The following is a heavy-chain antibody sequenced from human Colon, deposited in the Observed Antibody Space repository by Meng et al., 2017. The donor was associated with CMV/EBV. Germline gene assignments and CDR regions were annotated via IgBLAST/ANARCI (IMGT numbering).Heavy chain of an antibody. J-gene: IGHJ4*02. CDR3: ARGVIAVGQRHYFDH. CDR1: GFTFSSYS. CDR2: ISSSSSTI. D-gene: IGHD6-19*01. Sequence: GESLKISCAASGFTFSSYSMNWVRQAPGKGLEWVSYISSSSSTIYYADSVKGRFTISRDNAKNSLYLQMNSLRAEDTAVYYCARGVIAVGQRHYFDHWGQGTLVTVSS. V-gene: IGHV3-48*04.